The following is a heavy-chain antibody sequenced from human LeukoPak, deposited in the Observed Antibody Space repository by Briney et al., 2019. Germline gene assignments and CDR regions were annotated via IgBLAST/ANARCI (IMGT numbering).Heavy chain of an antibody. Sequence: GGSLRLSCAASGFTFSSYWMSWVRQAPGKGLEWAANIKQDGSEKYYVDSVKGRFTISRDNAKNSLYLQMNSLRAEDTAVYYCARVPAVAGINLYYFDYWGQGTLVTVSS. D-gene: IGHD6-19*01. CDR1: GFTFSSYW. CDR2: IKQDGSEK. J-gene: IGHJ4*02. V-gene: IGHV3-7*01. CDR3: ARVPAVAGINLYYFDY.